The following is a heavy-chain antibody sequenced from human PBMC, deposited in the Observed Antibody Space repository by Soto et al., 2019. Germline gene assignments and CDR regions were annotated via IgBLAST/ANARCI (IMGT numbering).Heavy chain of an antibody. D-gene: IGHD1-26*01. Sequence: QLQLQESGPGLLKPSETLSLTCTVSGGSITLSSYFWAWVRQPPGKGLDWIGTIHYTGSTFYKPSLRSRVAIFVDTSTNQFSLLLRSLTVADTAVYYCTRESGGAIDFWGLGAPVAVSS. J-gene: IGHJ4*02. CDR2: IHYTGST. CDR1: GGSITLSSYF. CDR3: TRESGGAIDF. V-gene: IGHV4-39*01.